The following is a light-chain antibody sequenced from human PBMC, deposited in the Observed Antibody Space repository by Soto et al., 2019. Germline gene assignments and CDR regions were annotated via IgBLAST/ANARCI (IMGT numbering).Light chain of an antibody. Sequence: ERVMTQSPGTLSLSPGERATLSCRASQSLSSINLAWFQQKPGQAPRLLIYGASSRATGIPDRFSGSGSGTDFTLTISRLEPEDFAVYYCQQYGSSPETFGQGTKVDIK. J-gene: IGKJ1*01. CDR3: QQYGSSPET. CDR1: QSLSSIN. V-gene: IGKV3-20*01. CDR2: GAS.